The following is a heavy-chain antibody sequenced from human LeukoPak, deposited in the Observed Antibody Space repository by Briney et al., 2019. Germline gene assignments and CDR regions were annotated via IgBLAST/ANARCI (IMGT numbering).Heavy chain of an antibody. CDR2: ISSSSRSK. CDR3: ARVRDYGYYAPHFDY. J-gene: IGHJ4*02. Sequence: PGGSLRLSCAASGFTFSSYSMNWVRQPPGKGLEWVSSISSSSRSKYYADSVKGRFTISRDNAKNSLYLQMNSLRAEDTAVYYCARVRDYGYYAPHFDYWGQGTMVSVSS. V-gene: IGHV3-21*01. CDR1: GFTFSSYS. D-gene: IGHD4-17*01.